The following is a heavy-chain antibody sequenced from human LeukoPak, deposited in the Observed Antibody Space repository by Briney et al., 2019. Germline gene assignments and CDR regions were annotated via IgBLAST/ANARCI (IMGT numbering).Heavy chain of an antibody. CDR1: GDAISTYY. CDR3: ARDKAHSYGRYFDP. J-gene: IGHJ4*02. V-gene: IGHV4-59*01. Sequence: SETLSLTCTVSGDAISTYYWNWIRQTPGKGLEWIGYISYGTTDYNPSLKSRVTISVDTSKNEFSLKWSSVTAADTAVYYCARDKAHSYGRYFDPWSQGTRVIVSS. D-gene: IGHD5-18*01. CDR2: ISYGTT.